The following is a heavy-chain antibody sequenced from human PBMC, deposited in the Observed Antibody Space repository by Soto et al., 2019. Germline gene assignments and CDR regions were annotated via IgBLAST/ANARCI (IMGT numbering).Heavy chain of an antibody. CDR2: INAGNGNT. V-gene: IGHV1-3*01. Sequence: QVQLVQSGAEVKKPGATVKVSCKASGYTFTSYAMHWVRQAPGQRLEWMGWINAGNGNTTYSQKFQGRVTITRDTSASTAYMELSSLSSEDTAVYYCARDVAAAAPWGQGTLVTVSS. CDR3: ARDVAAAAP. CDR1: GYTFTSYA. J-gene: IGHJ5*02. D-gene: IGHD6-25*01.